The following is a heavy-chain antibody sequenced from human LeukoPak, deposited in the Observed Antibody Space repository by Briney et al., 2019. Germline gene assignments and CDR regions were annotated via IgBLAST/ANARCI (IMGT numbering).Heavy chain of an antibody. V-gene: IGHV4-30-4*01. J-gene: IGHJ5*02. CDR3: ARDSLEVATITYNWFDP. CDR1: GGSISSGDYY. Sequence: SETLSLTCTVSGGSISSGDYYWSWIRQPPGKGLEWIGYIYYSGSTYYNPSLKSRVTISVDTSKNQFSLKLSSLTAADTAVYYCARDSLEVATITYNWFDPWGQGTLVTVSS. CDR2: IYYSGST. D-gene: IGHD5-12*01.